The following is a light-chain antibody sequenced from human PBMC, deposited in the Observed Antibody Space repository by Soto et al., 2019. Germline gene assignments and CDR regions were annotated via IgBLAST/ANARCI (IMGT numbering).Light chain of an antibody. Sequence: QSALTQPPSVSGAPGQSVTISCTGSSSNIGAGYDVAWYQQLPGTAPKFLIYGYNDRPSGVPDRFSGSKSGTSASLAITGLQAEDEADYYCQSYDSSLSGYVFGTGTKLTVL. V-gene: IGLV1-40*01. CDR2: GYN. CDR3: QSYDSSLSGYV. J-gene: IGLJ1*01. CDR1: SSNIGAGYD.